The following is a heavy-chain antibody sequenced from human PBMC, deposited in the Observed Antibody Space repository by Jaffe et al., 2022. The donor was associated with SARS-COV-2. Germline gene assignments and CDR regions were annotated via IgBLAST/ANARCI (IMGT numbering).Heavy chain of an antibody. Sequence: EVQLVESGGGLVKSGGSLRLSCATSGITFSDYSMVWVRQAPGKGLEWVSSITSSDRNMYYADSVKGRFTISRDNAQNSLYLQMHSLRVEDTAVYYCAGGYFDWSFDYWGQGTLVTVSS. CDR3: AGGYFDWSFDY. CDR1: GITFSDYS. D-gene: IGHD3-9*01. CDR2: ITSSDRNM. J-gene: IGHJ4*02. V-gene: IGHV3-21*01.